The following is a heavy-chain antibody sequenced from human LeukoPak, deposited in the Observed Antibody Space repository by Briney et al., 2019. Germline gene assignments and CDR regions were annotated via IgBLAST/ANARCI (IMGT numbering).Heavy chain of an antibody. CDR3: ARDSPTHYDFWSGYSYYFDY. J-gene: IGHJ4*02. V-gene: IGHV1-46*01. D-gene: IGHD3-3*01. CDR2: INPSGGST. Sequence: ASVKVSCKVSGYSFTSNYIHWVRQAPGQGLEWMGIINPSGGSTSYAQKFQGRVTMTRDTSTSTVYMELSSLRSEDTAVYYCARDSPTHYDFWSGYSYYFDYWGQGTLVTVSS. CDR1: GYSFTSNY.